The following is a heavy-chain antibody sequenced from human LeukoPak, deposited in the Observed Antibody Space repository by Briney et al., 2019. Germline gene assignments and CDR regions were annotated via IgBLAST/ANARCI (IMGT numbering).Heavy chain of an antibody. Sequence: GGSLRLSCAASGFIFSNAWMSWVRQAPGKGLEWVGRIKSKTDGGTTDYAAPVKGRFTISRDDSKNTLYLQMNSLETEDTAVYYCTTDGGISRAYYYYMDVWGKGTTVTISS. J-gene: IGHJ6*03. CDR2: IKSKTDGGTT. CDR3: TTDGGISRAYYYYMDV. V-gene: IGHV3-15*01. D-gene: IGHD3-3*02. CDR1: GFIFSNAW.